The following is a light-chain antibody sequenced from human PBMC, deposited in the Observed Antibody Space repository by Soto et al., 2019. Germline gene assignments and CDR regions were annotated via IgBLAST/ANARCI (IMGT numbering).Light chain of an antibody. Sequence: IQMTQSPSTLSASVGDRVTITCRASQSISSWLAWYQQKPGTAPKVLIYHASNLQSGVPSRFSGSGSGTDFTLTISSLEPEDFALYYCQQRSNWPRITFGQGTRLEIK. CDR3: QQRSNWPRIT. CDR2: HAS. CDR1: QSISSW. V-gene: IGKV1-5*01. J-gene: IGKJ5*01.